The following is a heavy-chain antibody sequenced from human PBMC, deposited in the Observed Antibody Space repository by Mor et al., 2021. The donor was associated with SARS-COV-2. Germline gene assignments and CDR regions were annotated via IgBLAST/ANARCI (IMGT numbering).Heavy chain of an antibody. V-gene: IGHV3-21*01. CDR3: ARDSVGWRLLNYYGVDV. CDR2: ISGTGVYT. J-gene: IGHJ6*01. D-gene: IGHD3-3*01. Sequence: NWVRQAPGKGLEWLSSISGTGVYTYYADSVKGRFVISRVNANNSLYLQLKSLRSEDAAVYYCARDSVGWRLLNYYGVDVWG.